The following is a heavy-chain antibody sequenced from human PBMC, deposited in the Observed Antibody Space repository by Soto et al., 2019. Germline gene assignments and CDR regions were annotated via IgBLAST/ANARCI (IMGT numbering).Heavy chain of an antibody. V-gene: IGHV3-30*18. J-gene: IGHJ4*02. CDR2: ISYDGSNK. D-gene: IGHD2-2*01. CDR3: AKDLVYCISTSCYRSYLVDY. CDR1: GFTFSSYG. Sequence: PGGSLRLSCAASGFTFSSYGMHWVRQAPGKGLEWVAVISYDGSNKYYADSVKGRFTISRDNSKNTPYLQMNSLRAEDTAVYYCAKDLVYCISTSCYRSYLVDYWGQGTLVTVSS.